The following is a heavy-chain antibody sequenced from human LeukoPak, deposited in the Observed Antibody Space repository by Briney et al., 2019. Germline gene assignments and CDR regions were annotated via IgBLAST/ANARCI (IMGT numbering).Heavy chain of an antibody. J-gene: IGHJ4*02. Sequence: GESVKISCKASGNNYWIAWVRQMPGNGLEWMGIIYPGDSDTRYSPSFQGQVTISADKSISTAYLQWSSLKASDTAMYYCASPLNGAGTSGGFDYWGQGTLVTVSS. CDR1: GNNYW. CDR3: ASPLNGAGTSGGFDY. CDR2: IYPGDSDT. D-gene: IGHD6-19*01. V-gene: IGHV5-51*01.